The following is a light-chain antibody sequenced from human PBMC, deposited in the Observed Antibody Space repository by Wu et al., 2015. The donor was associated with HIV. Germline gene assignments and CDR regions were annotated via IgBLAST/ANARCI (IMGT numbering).Light chain of an antibody. CDR1: QFIGQL. V-gene: IGKV1-39*01. Sequence: VGERVTVTCRASQFIGQLFKLGINKNQGKPLTLLIYTASSLQSGVPSRFSGSGSGTDFTLTISSLQPEDFGVYYCQQYGASLPHTFGRGTKL. J-gene: IGKJ2*01. CDR3: QQYGASLPHT. CDR2: TAS.